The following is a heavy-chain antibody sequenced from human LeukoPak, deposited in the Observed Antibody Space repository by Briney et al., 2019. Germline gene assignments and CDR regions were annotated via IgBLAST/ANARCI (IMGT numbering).Heavy chain of an antibody. CDR1: GFTVSSNY. Sequence: GGSLRLSCAASGFTVSSNYMSWVRQAPGKGLEWVSVIYSGGSTYYADSVKGRFTISRDNSKNTLYPQMNSLRAEDTAVYYCAREPNWYFDYWGQGTLVTVSS. D-gene: IGHD1-1*01. CDR2: IYSGGST. CDR3: AREPNWYFDY. J-gene: IGHJ4*02. V-gene: IGHV3-53*01.